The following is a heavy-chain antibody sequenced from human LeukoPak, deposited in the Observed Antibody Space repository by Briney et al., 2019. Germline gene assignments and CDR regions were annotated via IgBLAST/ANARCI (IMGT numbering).Heavy chain of an antibody. CDR1: RFTFNSYG. J-gene: IGHJ3*02. CDR2: INSVGGTT. Sequence: GESLRLSCAASRFTFNSYGMNWFRQVPGKGLEWISYINSVGGTTFYADSVKGRFTITRDNANNTLYLRMNSLRAEDAAIYYCARSHMYGDYGEDIWGHGTVVAVSS. V-gene: IGHV3-48*03. CDR3: ARSHMYGDYGEDI. D-gene: IGHD4-17*01.